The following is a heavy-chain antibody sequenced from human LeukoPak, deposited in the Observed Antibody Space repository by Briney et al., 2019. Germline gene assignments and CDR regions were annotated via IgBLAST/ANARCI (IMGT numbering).Heavy chain of an antibody. V-gene: IGHV4-59*01. CDR2: IYYSGST. D-gene: IGHD1-26*01. CDR3: ARGQYSGSCFDN. J-gene: IGHJ4*02. Sequence: PSETLSHTCTDSGGSIINYLWSWIRQPPAQGLEWIGYIYYSGSTNYNPSLKSRVTILVDTSKNQFSLKVSSVTAADTAVYYCARGQYSGSCFDNWGQGSLVTVSS. CDR1: GGSIINYL.